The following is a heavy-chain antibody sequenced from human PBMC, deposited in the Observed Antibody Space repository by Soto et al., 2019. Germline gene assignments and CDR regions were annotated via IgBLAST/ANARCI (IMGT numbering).Heavy chain of an antibody. CDR1: GGSISSSSYY. D-gene: IGHD4-17*01. Sequence: QLQLQESGPGLVKPSETLSLTCTVSGGSISSSSYYWGWIRQPPGKGLEWIGSIYYSGSTYYNPSLKRRVTIAVATSKNQFSLKLSSVTAADTAVYYCARHPPGMTSFGWFDPWGQGTLVTVSS. V-gene: IGHV4-39*01. J-gene: IGHJ5*02. CDR2: IYYSGST. CDR3: ARHPPGMTSFGWFDP.